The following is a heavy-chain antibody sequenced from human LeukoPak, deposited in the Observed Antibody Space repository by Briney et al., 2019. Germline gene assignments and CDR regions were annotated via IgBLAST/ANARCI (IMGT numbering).Heavy chain of an antibody. V-gene: IGHV3-21*01. D-gene: IGHD2-2*01. CDR3: ARPRGCGSSRCNNFDY. CDR2: ITSGSSHI. CDR1: GGSISSSS. Sequence: GTLSLTCTVSGGSISSSSYYWGWIRQPPGKGLEWVSSITSGSSHIYYADSVKGRFTISRDNAKSSLYLQMNSLRAEDTAVYYCARPRGCGSSRCNNFDYWGQGTLVTVSS. J-gene: IGHJ4*02.